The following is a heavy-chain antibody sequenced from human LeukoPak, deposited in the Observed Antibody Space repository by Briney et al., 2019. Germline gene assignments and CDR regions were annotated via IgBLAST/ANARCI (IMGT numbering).Heavy chain of an antibody. J-gene: IGHJ4*02. V-gene: IGHV4-39*01. CDR3: ARHGTLYGSSSKLDN. D-gene: IGHD6-6*01. Sequence: PSETLSLTCSVSGGSISSSNSHWGWIRQPPGKGLEWVGSIDNRGNTYYNPSLKSRVTISVDTSKNQFSLKLSSVTAADTAVYYCARHGTLYGSSSKLDNWGQGTLVTVSS. CDR2: IDNRGNT. CDR1: GGSISSSNSH.